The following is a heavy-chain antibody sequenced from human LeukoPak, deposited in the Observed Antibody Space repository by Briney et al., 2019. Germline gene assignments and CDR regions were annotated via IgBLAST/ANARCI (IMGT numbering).Heavy chain of an antibody. V-gene: IGHV1-2*02. D-gene: IGHD5-12*01. CDR3: ARGGYTGYDFHY. CDR2: INPNGGTT. J-gene: IGHJ4*02. CDR1: RYTFTGYY. Sequence: ASVKVSCKASRYTFTGYYMHWVRQAPGQGLEWMGWINPNGGTTNYAQKFQGRVTMTRDTSISTAYMELSRLRSDDTAVFYCARGGYTGYDFHYWGQGTLVTVSS.